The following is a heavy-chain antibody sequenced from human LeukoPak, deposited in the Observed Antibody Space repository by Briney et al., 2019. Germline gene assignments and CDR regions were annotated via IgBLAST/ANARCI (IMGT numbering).Heavy chain of an antibody. CDR2: ISYSGST. CDR3: ARGSLDFDY. V-gene: IGHV4-31*03. Sequence: SQTLSLTCTVSGGSISSGGYYWSWLRQHPGKGLEWIGYISYSGSTHYNPPLKSRVTISVDTSKNQFSLKLSSVTAADTAVYYCARGSLDFDYWGQGTLVTVSS. J-gene: IGHJ4*02. CDR1: GGSISSGGYY.